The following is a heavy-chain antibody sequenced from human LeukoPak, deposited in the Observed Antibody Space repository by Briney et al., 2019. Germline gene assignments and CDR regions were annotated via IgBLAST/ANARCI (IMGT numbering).Heavy chain of an antibody. CDR1: GDTFTGYY. V-gene: IGHV1-2*02. D-gene: IGHD2-21*02. Sequence: ASVKVSCKASGDTFTGYYVHWVRQAPGQGLEWMGWINPNSGGTKYAQNFQDRVTMTRDTSISTAYVGLRRLGSDDTAVYYCARGQKSGFCDGDHCYSLDFWGQGTLVTVSS. CDR2: INPNSGGT. CDR3: ARGQKSGFCDGDHCYSLDF. J-gene: IGHJ4*02.